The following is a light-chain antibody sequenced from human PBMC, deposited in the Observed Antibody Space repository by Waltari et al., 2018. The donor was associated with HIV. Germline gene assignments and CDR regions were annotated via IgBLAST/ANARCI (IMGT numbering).Light chain of an antibody. V-gene: IGLV2-14*01. CDR1: NSDVGNYNY. Sequence: QFALTQPASVSGSPGQSITISCTGTNSDVGNYNYVPWYQHHPGKAPKLIIHEVSNRPSGVSPRFSGSKSGNTASLMISGLQAADEANYYCTSYTSSSVIFGGGTKLTVL. CDR3: TSYTSSSVI. J-gene: IGLJ2*01. CDR2: EVS.